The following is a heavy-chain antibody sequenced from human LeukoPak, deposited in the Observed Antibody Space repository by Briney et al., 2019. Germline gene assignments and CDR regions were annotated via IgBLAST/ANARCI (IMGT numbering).Heavy chain of an antibody. CDR2: IFQSVST. CDR3: ARNNSNGFDF. V-gene: IGHV4-38-2*01. CDR1: GGSISTYY. J-gene: IGHJ4*02. D-gene: IGHD6-19*01. Sequence: SETLSLTCAVSGGSISTYYWGWIRQPPGKWLEWIGTIFQSVSTYYNPSLKSRVTTSVHPSKNQFSLKLSSVPAADTAVYYCARNNSNGFDFWSQGTLVTVSS.